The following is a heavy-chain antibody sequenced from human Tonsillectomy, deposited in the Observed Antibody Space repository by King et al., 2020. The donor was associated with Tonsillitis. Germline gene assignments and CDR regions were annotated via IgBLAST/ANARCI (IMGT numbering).Heavy chain of an antibody. CDR2: IFPGDSDT. CDR1: GYSFTNYW. D-gene: IGHD6-13*01. Sequence: VQLVESGAEVKKPGESLKISCKGSGYSFTNYWIGWVRQMPGKGLEWMGIIFPGDSDTRYSPSFQGQVTISADKSISTAYLQWSSLKASDTALYYCARPRFIATAVFYFDYWGQGTLVTVSS. V-gene: IGHV5-51*01. J-gene: IGHJ4*02. CDR3: ARPRFIATAVFYFDY.